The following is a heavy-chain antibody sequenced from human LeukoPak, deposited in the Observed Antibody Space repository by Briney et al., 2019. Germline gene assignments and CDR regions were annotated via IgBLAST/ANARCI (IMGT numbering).Heavy chain of an antibody. Sequence: GGSLRLSCAASGFTFSSYWMNWVRQAPGKGLVWVSRIASDGSSTTYADSVKGRFSISRDNAKNTLYLQRNSLRVEDTAVYYCVKDPDPRYCSSTSCSPIWGQGTMVTVSS. D-gene: IGHD2-2*01. CDR1: GFTFSSYW. CDR3: VKDPDPRYCSSTSCSPI. V-gene: IGHV3-74*01. CDR2: IASDGSST. J-gene: IGHJ3*02.